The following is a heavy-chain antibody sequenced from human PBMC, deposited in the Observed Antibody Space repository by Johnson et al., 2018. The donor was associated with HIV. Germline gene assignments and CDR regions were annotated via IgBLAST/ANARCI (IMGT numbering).Heavy chain of an antibody. CDR2: ISSGGST. Sequence: QVQLVESGGDLVKPGGSLRLSCTASGFTFSSYAMHWVRQAPGKGLEWVSYISSGGSTYYADSVKGRFTISRDNSKNTLYLQMNSLRAEDTAVYYCVRDLGLIGPWGAFDIWGQGTRVTVSS. D-gene: IGHD3-16*01. V-gene: IGHV3-64*04. CDR3: VRDLGLIGPWGAFDI. CDR1: GFTFSSYA. J-gene: IGHJ3*02.